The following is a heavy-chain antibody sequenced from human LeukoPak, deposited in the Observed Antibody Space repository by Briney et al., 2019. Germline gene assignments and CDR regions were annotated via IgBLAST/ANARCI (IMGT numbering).Heavy chain of an antibody. D-gene: IGHD3-10*01. CDR1: GYTFTSYA. CDR2: INAGNGNT. Sequence: ASVKVSCKASGYTFTSYAMHWVRQAPGQRLEWMGWINAGNGNTKYSQKFQGRVTITGDTSASTAYMELSSLRSEDTAVYYCARSGVRGVKRSDYYGMDVWGKGTTVTVSS. J-gene: IGHJ6*04. V-gene: IGHV1-3*01. CDR3: ARSGVRGVKRSDYYGMDV.